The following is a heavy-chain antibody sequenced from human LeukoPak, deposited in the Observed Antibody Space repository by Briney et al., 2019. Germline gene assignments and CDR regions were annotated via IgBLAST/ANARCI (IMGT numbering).Heavy chain of an antibody. V-gene: IGHV3-53*01. CDR3: AAYDFWSGYSAGIDY. D-gene: IGHD3-3*01. Sequence: PGGSLRLSCAASGFTVSRNYMSWVRQAPGKGLEWVSVIFSGGTTYYADSVKGRFTISRDNSKNTLYLQMNSLRAEDTAVYYCAAYDFWSGYSAGIDYWGQGTLVTVSS. CDR1: GFTVSRNY. CDR2: IFSGGTT. J-gene: IGHJ4*02.